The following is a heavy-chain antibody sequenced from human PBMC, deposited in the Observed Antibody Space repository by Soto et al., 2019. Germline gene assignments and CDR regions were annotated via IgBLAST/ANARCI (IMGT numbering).Heavy chain of an antibody. Sequence: SETLSLTCTVSGGSISSYYWSWIRQPPGKGLEWIGDIYYSGITNYNPSHKSRVTISVDTSKNQFSLKLSSVTAADTAVYYCAREGGSSPRSRKHDAFDIWGQGTMVTVSS. CDR2: IYYSGIT. CDR1: GGSISSYY. CDR3: AREGGSSPRSRKHDAFDI. V-gene: IGHV4-59*01. J-gene: IGHJ3*02. D-gene: IGHD1-26*01.